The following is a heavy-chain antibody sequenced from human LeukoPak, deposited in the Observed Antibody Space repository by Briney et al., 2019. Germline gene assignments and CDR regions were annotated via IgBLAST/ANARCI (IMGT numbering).Heavy chain of an antibody. CDR2: IKQDGSEK. D-gene: IGHD3-9*01. CDR3: ARVGGYFDWLLSRYYFDY. V-gene: IGHV3-7*01. J-gene: IGHJ4*02. CDR1: GFTFSSYW. Sequence: SGGSLRLSCAASGFTFSSYWMSWVRQAPGKGLEWVANIKQDGSEKYYVDSVKGRFTISRDNAKNSLYLQMNSLRAEDTAVYYCARVGGYFDWLLSRYYFDYWGQGTLVTVSS.